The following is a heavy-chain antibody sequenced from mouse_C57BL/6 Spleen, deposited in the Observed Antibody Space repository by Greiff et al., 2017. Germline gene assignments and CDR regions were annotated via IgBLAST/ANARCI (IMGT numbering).Heavy chain of an antibody. Sequence: VKLQQPGAELVRPGSSVKLSCKASGYTFTSYWMDWVKQRPGQGLEWIGNIYPSDSETNYNQKFKDKATLTVDKSSSTAYMQLSSLTSEDSAVYYCARPAYSKGVLEDGGQGTSVTVSS. CDR1: GYTFTSYW. V-gene: IGHV1-61*01. D-gene: IGHD2-5*01. J-gene: IGHJ4*01. CDR3: ARPAYSKGVLED. CDR2: IYPSDSET.